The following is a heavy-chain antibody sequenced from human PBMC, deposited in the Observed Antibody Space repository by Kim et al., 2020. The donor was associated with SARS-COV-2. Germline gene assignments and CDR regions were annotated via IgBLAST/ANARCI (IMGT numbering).Heavy chain of an antibody. CDR3: ARRDFWSTSPFDY. V-gene: IGHV3-30*10. Sequence: YIDSVKGRFTLARDNSNNTIFLQMTSLTPDDTAVYYCARRDFWSTSPFDYWGQGTLVTVAS. J-gene: IGHJ4*02. D-gene: IGHD3-3*01.